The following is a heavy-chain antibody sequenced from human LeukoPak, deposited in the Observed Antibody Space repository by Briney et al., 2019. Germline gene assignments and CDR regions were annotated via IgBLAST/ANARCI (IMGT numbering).Heavy chain of an antibody. V-gene: IGHV3-48*03. D-gene: IGHD2-15*01. CDR1: GFTFSSYE. Sequence: GGSLRLSCAASGFTFSSYEMNWVRQAPGKGLEWVSYISSSGRNIYYADSVRGRFTISRDNAKNSLYLQMNSLRDEDTAVYYCARDRGSNSCHDYWGQGTLVTVSS. CDR2: ISSSGRNI. CDR3: ARDRGSNSCHDY. J-gene: IGHJ4*02.